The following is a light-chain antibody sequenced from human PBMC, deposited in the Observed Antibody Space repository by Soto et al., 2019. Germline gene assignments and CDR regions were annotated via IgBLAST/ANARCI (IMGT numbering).Light chain of an antibody. CDR3: QQYYSYPRT. Sequence: AIRMTQSPSSLSASTGDTVTITCRASQGISRYLAWYQQKPGKAPKLLIYAASTLQSGVPSRFSGSGSGTDFTLTISCLQSEDFATYYCQQYYSYPRTFGQGTKVDSK. V-gene: IGKV1-8*01. CDR1: QGISRY. CDR2: AAS. J-gene: IGKJ1*01.